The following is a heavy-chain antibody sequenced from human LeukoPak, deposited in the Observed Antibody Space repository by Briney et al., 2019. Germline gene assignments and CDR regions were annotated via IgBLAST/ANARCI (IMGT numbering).Heavy chain of an antibody. CDR3: ARRYGSGSKQPFDP. J-gene: IGHJ5*02. V-gene: IGHV4-34*01. Sequence: SETLSLTCAVYGGSFSGYYWSWIRQPPGKGLEWIGEINHSGGTNYNPSLKSRVTISVDTSKNQFSLKLSSVTAADTAVYYCARRYGSGSKQPFDPWGQGTLVTVSS. CDR1: GGSFSGYY. CDR2: INHSGGT. D-gene: IGHD3-10*01.